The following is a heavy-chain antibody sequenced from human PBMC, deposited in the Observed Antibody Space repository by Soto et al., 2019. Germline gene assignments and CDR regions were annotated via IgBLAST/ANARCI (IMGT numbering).Heavy chain of an antibody. CDR1: GFTFSSYE. V-gene: IGHV3-48*03. Sequence: EVQLVESGGGLVQPGGSLRLSCAASGFTFSSYEMNWVRQAPGKGLEWVSYISSSGSTIYYADSVKGRFTISRDNAKNSLYLQMNSLRAEDTAVYYCAREEGIAVAGPTRKPYFDYWGQGTLVTGSS. D-gene: IGHD6-19*01. CDR3: AREEGIAVAGPTRKPYFDY. CDR2: ISSSGSTI. J-gene: IGHJ4*02.